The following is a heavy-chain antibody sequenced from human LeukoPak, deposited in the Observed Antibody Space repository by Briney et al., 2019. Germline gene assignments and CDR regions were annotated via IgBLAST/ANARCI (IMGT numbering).Heavy chain of an antibody. J-gene: IGHJ4*02. CDR2: IRYDGSNK. D-gene: IGHD3-22*01. CDR1: GFTFSSYG. Sequence: PGGSLRLSCAASGFTFSSYGMHWVRQAPGKGLEWVAFIRYDGSNKYYADSVKGRFTISRDNSKNTLYLQMNSLRAEDTAVYYCAKSVKTYYYDSSGYYPFDYWGQGTLVTVSS. CDR3: AKSVKTYYYDSSGYYPFDY. V-gene: IGHV3-30*02.